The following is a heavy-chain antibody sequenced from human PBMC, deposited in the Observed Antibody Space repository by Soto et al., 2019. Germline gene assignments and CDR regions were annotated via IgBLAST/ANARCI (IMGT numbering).Heavy chain of an antibody. V-gene: IGHV5-10-1*03. CDR1: GYSFTSYW. Sequence: EVQLVQSGAEVKKPGESLRISCKGSGYSFTSYWISWVRQMPGKGLEWMGRIDPSDSYTNYSPSFQGHVTISADKSISTAYLQWSSLKASDTAMYYCARILTVRGVYNWFDPWGQGTLVTVSS. D-gene: IGHD3-10*01. CDR2: IDPSDSYT. J-gene: IGHJ5*02. CDR3: ARILTVRGVYNWFDP.